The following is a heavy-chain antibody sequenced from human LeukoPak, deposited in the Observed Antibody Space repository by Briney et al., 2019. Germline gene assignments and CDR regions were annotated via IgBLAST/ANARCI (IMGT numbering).Heavy chain of an antibody. Sequence: PGGSLRLSCAASGFTFSNYAMHWVRQPPGKGLEWVAVVFYDGSIQYYADSVKGRFTISRDNSKNTLYLQISSLRSDDTAVYYCAREEAAGATEYWGQGTLVTVSS. D-gene: IGHD1-26*01. CDR3: AREEAAGATEY. CDR1: GFTFSNYA. J-gene: IGHJ4*02. CDR2: VFYDGSIQ. V-gene: IGHV3-30*04.